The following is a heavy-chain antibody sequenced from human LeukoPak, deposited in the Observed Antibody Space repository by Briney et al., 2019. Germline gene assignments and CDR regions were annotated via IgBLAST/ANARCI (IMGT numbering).Heavy chain of an antibody. J-gene: IGHJ4*02. CDR2: ISYSGST. CDR3: ARVYDSSAYYGYYFDY. V-gene: IGHV4-30-4*01. CDR1: GGSISSGDCY. D-gene: IGHD3-22*01. Sequence: SETLSLTCTVSGGSISSGDCYWSWIRQPPGKGLEWIGYISYSGSTYHNPSLKSRVAISVDTSKNQFSLKLSPVTAADTAVYYCARVYDSSAYYGYYFDYWGQGTLVTVSS.